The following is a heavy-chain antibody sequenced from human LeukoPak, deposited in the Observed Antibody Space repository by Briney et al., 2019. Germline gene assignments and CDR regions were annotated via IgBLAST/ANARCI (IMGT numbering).Heavy chain of an antibody. Sequence: GGSLRLSCAASGFTFSSYAMNWVRQAPGKGLAWVSGINNSGGSTYYADSVKGRFTISRDNSQNTVSLQLNNLRIEDTALYYCAKTSLSDPSGHYYYMDVWGKGTTVTVSS. CDR1: GFTFSSYA. CDR2: INNSGGST. J-gene: IGHJ6*03. V-gene: IGHV3-23*01. CDR3: AKTSLSDPSGHYYYMDV. D-gene: IGHD3-3*01.